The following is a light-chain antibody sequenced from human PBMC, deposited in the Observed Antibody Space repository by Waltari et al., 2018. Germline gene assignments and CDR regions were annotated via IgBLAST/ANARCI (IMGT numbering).Light chain of an antibody. J-gene: IGKJ2*01. Sequence: EIVLTQSTGTLSLSPGERATLSCRDSQSISSSYLAWYQQKPGQAPRLLIYGASSRATGIPDRFSGSGSGTDFTLTISRLEPEDFAVYYCQHYGSSSYTFGQWTKLEI. CDR2: GAS. V-gene: IGKV3-20*01. CDR3: QHYGSSSYT. CDR1: QSISSSY.